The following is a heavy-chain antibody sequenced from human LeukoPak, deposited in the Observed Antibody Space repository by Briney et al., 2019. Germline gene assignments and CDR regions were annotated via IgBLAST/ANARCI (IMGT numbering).Heavy chain of an antibody. CDR2: IYHSGST. Sequence: SETLSLTCTVSGGSISSGGYYWSWIRQPPGKGLEWIGYIYHSGSTYYNPSLKSRVTISVDTSKNQFSLKLSSVTAADTAVYYCARYTAMVFDYWGQGTLVTVSS. CDR3: ARYTAMVFDY. J-gene: IGHJ4*02. D-gene: IGHD5-18*01. V-gene: IGHV4-30-2*05. CDR1: GGSISSGGYY.